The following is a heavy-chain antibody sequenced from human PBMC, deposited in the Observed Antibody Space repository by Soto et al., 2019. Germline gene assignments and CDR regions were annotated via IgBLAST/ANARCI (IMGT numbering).Heavy chain of an antibody. D-gene: IGHD3-16*02. V-gene: IGHV3-30*18. CDR3: GKGESSLLVYK. CDR2: ISNDGRDK. J-gene: IGHJ4*02. CDR1: GLTFSNYY. Sequence: QVQLVESGGGVVQPGRSLRLSCAASGLTFSNYYMYWVRQAPGKGLEWVAVISNDGRDKYHADSVKGRFTISRDNSKNTLDLHMNSLRVEDTAVYYCGKGESSLLVYKWGQGTQVTVSS.